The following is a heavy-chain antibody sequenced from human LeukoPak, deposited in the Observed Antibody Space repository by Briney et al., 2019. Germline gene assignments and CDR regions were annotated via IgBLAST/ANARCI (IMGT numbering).Heavy chain of an antibody. D-gene: IGHD6-19*01. CDR2: IIPIFGTA. CDR3: AREFGYSSGWYVAGMDV. J-gene: IGHJ6*02. Sequence: GSSVKVSCKASGGTFSSYAISWVRQAPGQGLEWMGGIIPIFGTANYAQKLQGRVTMTTDTSTSTAYMELRSLRSDDTAVYYCAREFGYSSGWYVAGMDVWGQGTTVTVSS. CDR1: GGTFSSYA. V-gene: IGHV1-69*05.